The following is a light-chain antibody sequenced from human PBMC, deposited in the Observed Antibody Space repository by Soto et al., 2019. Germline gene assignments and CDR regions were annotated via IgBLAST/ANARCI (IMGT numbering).Light chain of an antibody. CDR1: SRHSSYA. J-gene: IGLJ2*01. Sequence: QLVLTQSPSASASLGASVKLTCTLSSRHSSYAIAWHQQQPEKGPRYLMKLNSDGRHTKGDGIPDRFSGSSSGTERYLTISSLQSEDEADYYCQTWGTGILFFGGGTKLTVL. CDR3: QTWGTGILF. CDR2: LNSDGRH. V-gene: IGLV4-69*01.